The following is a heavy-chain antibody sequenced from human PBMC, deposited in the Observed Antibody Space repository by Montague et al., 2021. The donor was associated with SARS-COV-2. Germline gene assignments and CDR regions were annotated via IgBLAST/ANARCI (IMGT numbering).Heavy chain of an antibody. J-gene: IGHJ5*02. V-gene: IGHV3-21*04. CDR2: ISTSSSYI. Sequence: SLRLSCAASGFTFSSYSMNWVRQAPGKGLEWVSSISTSSSYIYYADSVKGRFTISRDNAKNSLYLQMNSLRAEDTAVYYCARDGGIAAAGIFDPWGQGTLVTVSS. CDR1: GFTFSSYS. D-gene: IGHD6-13*01. CDR3: ARDGGIAAAGIFDP.